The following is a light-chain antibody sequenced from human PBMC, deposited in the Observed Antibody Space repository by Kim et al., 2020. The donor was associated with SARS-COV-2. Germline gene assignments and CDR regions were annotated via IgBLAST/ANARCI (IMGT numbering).Light chain of an antibody. CDR3: QQYGSSLYT. CDR2: GAS. Sequence: LSPGERATLACRASQSVSSSYLAWYQQKPGQAPRLLIYGASSRATGIPDRFSGSGSGTDFTLTISRLEPEDFAVYYCQQYGSSLYTFGQGTKLEI. CDR1: QSVSSSY. V-gene: IGKV3-20*01. J-gene: IGKJ2*01.